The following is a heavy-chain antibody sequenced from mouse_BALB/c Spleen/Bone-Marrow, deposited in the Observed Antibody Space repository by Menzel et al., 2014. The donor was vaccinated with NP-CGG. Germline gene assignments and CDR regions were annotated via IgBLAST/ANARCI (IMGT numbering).Heavy chain of an antibody. CDR2: INPYNDGT. D-gene: IGHD4-1*02. J-gene: IGHJ4*01. V-gene: IGHV1-14*01. Sequence: EVQLQQSGPELVKPGASVKMSCKASGYTFTSYVMHWVKQKPGQGLEWIGYINPYNDGTKYNEKFKGKATLTSDKSSSTPYMELSSLTSEDSAVYSCASHNWDYAMDYWGQGTSVTVSS. CDR1: GYTFTSYV. CDR3: ASHNWDYAMDY.